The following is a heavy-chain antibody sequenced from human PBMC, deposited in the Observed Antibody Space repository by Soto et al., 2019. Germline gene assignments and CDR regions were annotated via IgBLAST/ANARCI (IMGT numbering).Heavy chain of an antibody. CDR3: ARDMVRGLYPEYFQH. CDR1: GFTVSSNY. J-gene: IGHJ1*01. V-gene: IGHV3-66*01. CDR2: IYSGGST. D-gene: IGHD3-10*01. Sequence: EVQLVESGGGLVQSGGSLRLSCAASGFTVSSNYMSWVRQAPGKGLEWVSVIYSGGSTYYADSVKGRFTISRDNSKNTLYLQMNSLRAEDTAVYYCARDMVRGLYPEYFQHWGQGTLVTVSS.